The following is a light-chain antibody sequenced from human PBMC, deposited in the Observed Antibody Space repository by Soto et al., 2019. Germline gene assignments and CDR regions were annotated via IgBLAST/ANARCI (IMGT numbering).Light chain of an antibody. J-gene: IGKJ5*01. CDR3: QQYGNSPIT. Sequence: EVVLTQSPGTLSLSRGERATLSCRASERIYSAYLGWYQQKPGQAPRLLIYGTSSRATGIPDRFSGSRSGTDFTLTISRLEPEDFAVYYCQQYGNSPITFGQGTRLEIK. V-gene: IGKV3-20*01. CDR1: ERIYSAY. CDR2: GTS.